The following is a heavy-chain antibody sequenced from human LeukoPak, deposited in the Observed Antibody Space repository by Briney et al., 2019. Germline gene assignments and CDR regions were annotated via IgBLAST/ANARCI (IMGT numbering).Heavy chain of an antibody. J-gene: IGHJ5*02. D-gene: IGHD6-6*01. Sequence: PGRSLRLSCAASEFTFSSYVMHWVRQAPGKGLEWVSSISSSSSYIYYADSVKGRFTISRDNAKNSLYLQMNSLRAEDTAVYYCAREGFVGNWFDPWGQGTLVTVSS. CDR3: AREGFVGNWFDP. V-gene: IGHV3-21*01. CDR1: EFTFSSYV. CDR2: ISSSSSYI.